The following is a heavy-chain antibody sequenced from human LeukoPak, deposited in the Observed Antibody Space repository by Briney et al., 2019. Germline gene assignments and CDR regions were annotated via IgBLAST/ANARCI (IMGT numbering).Heavy chain of an antibody. Sequence: ASVKVSCKASEYTFSSYSIHWVRQAPGQRLEWMGWINAGKGNTKYSQKLQGRVTITGDTSASTAYMELSSLRSEDTAVYYCVRGSCSSTSCFMDVWGQGTTVTVSS. CDR3: VRGSCSSTSCFMDV. V-gene: IGHV1-3*01. CDR1: EYTFSSYS. J-gene: IGHJ6*02. CDR2: INAGKGNT. D-gene: IGHD2-2*01.